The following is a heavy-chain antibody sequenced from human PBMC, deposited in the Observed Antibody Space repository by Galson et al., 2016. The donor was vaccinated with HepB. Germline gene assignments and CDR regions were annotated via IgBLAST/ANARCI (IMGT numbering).Heavy chain of an antibody. CDR2: ITRSADLI. V-gene: IGHV3-48*02. D-gene: IGHD2-21*02. CDR1: GFSFTNYN. CDR3: ARDDLVSDCGGDCYAVHFDF. J-gene: IGHJ4*02. Sequence: SLRLSCAASGFSFTNYNMNWVRQAPGKGLEWIAYITRSADLIYYADSVKGRFIISRDNAKRSLYLQMHSLRDEDTAVYHCARDDLVSDCGGDCYAVHFDFWGQGTLVTVSS.